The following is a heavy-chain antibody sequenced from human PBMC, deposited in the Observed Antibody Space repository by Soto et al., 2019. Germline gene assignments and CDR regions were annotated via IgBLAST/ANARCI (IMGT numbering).Heavy chain of an antibody. J-gene: IGHJ6*02. D-gene: IGHD1-1*01. CDR1: GGSFNNFY. CDR3: ARGTTRNQLRDYYYYGMEV. Sequence: PSETLSLTCAVYGGSFNNFYWTWIRQSPGKGLEWIGEIDQSGSSNYNPSLKSRVTIEEDTSRMQVSLYLISLTAADTAVYYCARGTTRNQLRDYYYYGMEVWGHGTPVIVSS. V-gene: IGHV4-34*01. CDR2: IDQSGSS.